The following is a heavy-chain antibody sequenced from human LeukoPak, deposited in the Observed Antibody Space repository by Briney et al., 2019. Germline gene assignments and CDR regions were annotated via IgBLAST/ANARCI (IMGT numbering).Heavy chain of an antibody. CDR3: ARGQGYYDFWSGYYHDAFDI. V-gene: IGHV4-34*01. D-gene: IGHD3-3*01. Sequence: SETLSLTCAVYGGSFSGYYWSWIRQPPGKGLEWIGEINHSGSTNYNPSLKSRVTISVDTSKNQFSLKLSSVTAADTAVYYCARGQGYYDFWSGYYHDAFDIWGQRAMVTVSS. J-gene: IGHJ3*02. CDR1: GGSFSGYY. CDR2: INHSGST.